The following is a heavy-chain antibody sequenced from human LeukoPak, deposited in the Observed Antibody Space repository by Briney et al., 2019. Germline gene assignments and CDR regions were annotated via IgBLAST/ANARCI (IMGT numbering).Heavy chain of an antibody. V-gene: IGHV3-9*01. J-gene: IGHJ2*01. D-gene: IGHD3-22*01. Sequence: AGRSLRLSCAASGFTFDDYAMHWVRHAPGKGLEWVSGISWNSGSIGYADSVKGRFTISRDNAKNSLYLQMNSLRAEDTALYYCAKDNAPGYYDSSGYYYDWYFDLWGRGTLVTVSS. CDR2: ISWNSGSI. CDR3: AKDNAPGYYDSSGYYYDWYFDL. CDR1: GFTFDDYA.